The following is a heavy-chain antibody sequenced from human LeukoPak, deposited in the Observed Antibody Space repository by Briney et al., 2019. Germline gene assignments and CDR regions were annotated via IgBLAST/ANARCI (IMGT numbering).Heavy chain of an antibody. CDR2: IYYSGST. CDR1: GDSISSSNW. D-gene: IGHD3-22*01. Sequence: PSGTLSLTCTVSGDSISSSNWWSWVRQPPGKGLEWIGSIYYSGSTYNNPSLKSRVTISVDTTKNQFSLKLTSVTAADTAVYYCASSPSGYWWNFDCWGQGTLVTVSS. CDR3: ASSPSGYWWNFDC. J-gene: IGHJ4*02. V-gene: IGHV4-39*01.